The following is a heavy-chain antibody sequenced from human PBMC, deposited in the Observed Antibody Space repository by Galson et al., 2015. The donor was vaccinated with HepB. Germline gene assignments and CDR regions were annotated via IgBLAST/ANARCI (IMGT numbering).Heavy chain of an antibody. Sequence: SLRLSCAASGFIFSNYGMHWVRQAPGKGLEWVAFIRYDGSNEYYADSVKGRFTISRDNSKNTLYLQMNSLRAEDTPVYYCAKVGGENYFGPGSYYIFQYGMDVWGQGTTVTVSS. CDR2: IRYDGSNE. CDR3: AKVGGENYFGPGSYYIFQYGMDV. CDR1: GFIFSNYG. V-gene: IGHV3-30*02. J-gene: IGHJ6*02. D-gene: IGHD3-10*01.